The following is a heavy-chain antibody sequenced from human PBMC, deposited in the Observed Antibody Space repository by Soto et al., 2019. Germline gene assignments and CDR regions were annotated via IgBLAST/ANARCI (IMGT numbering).Heavy chain of an antibody. V-gene: IGHV4-31*03. CDR3: ARDLRFGSQLHSIFGVVPSPLMSGMDV. CDR1: GGSISSGGYY. J-gene: IGHJ6*02. CDR2: IYYSGST. D-gene: IGHD3-3*01. Sequence: SETLSLTCTVSGGSISSGGYYWSWIRQHPGKGLEWIGYIYYSGSTYYNPSLKSRVTISVDTSKNQFSLKLSSVTAADTAVYYCARDLRFGSQLHSIFGVVPSPLMSGMDVWGQGTTVTVSS.